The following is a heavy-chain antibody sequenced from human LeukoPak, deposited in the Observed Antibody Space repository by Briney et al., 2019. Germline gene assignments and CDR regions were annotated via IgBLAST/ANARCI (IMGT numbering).Heavy chain of an antibody. Sequence: SETLSLTCTVSGGPISSYYWSWIRQPAGKGLEWIGRIYTSGSTNYNPSFKSRVTISVDTSKNHFSLKLSSVPAADTAVYYCARAVVPAADNWFDPWGQGTLVTVSS. CDR3: ARAVVPAADNWFDP. J-gene: IGHJ5*02. CDR1: GGPISSYY. CDR2: IYTSGST. V-gene: IGHV4-4*07. D-gene: IGHD2-2*01.